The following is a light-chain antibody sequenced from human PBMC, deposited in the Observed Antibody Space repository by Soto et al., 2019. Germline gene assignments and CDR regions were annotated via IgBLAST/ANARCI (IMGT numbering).Light chain of an antibody. CDR2: GAS. V-gene: IGKV3-20*01. Sequence: DIVLTQSPGTLSLSPGERATLSCRASQSVSSSYLAWYQQKPGQAPRLLIYGASSRATGIPDRFSGSGSGTDFTLTISSLEPEDFAVYYCQQYGSSPLITFGQGTRLEIK. CDR1: QSVSSSY. CDR3: QQYGSSPLIT. J-gene: IGKJ5*01.